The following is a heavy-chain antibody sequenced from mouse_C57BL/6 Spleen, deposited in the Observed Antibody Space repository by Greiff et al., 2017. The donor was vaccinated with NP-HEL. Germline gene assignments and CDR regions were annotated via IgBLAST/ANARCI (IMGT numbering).Heavy chain of an antibody. V-gene: IGHV1-64*01. Sequence: VQLQQSGAELVKPGASVKLSCKASGYTFTSYWMHWVKQRPGQGLEWIGMIHPNSGSTNYNEKFKSKATLTVDISSSTAYMQLSSLTSEDSAVYYCAVRKIYYGNYPFDYWGQGTTLTVSS. J-gene: IGHJ2*01. CDR2: IHPNSGST. CDR3: AVRKIYYGNYPFDY. CDR1: GYTFTSYW. D-gene: IGHD2-1*01.